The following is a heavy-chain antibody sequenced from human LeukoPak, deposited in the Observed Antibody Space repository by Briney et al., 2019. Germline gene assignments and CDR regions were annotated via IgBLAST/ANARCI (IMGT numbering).Heavy chain of an antibody. Sequence: ASVTVSFTSSGYTFTNYGISWVRQAPGRGREGMGWISAYNGNTNYVHKLQGIVTMTTNTSTRTAYMELSSLRSDDTAVYYCARVGGGYYDSSATSARDCFDHWGQGTLVTVSS. CDR3: ARVGGGYYDSSATSARDCFDH. CDR1: GYTFTNYG. CDR2: ISAYNGNT. J-gene: IGHJ4*02. D-gene: IGHD3-22*01. V-gene: IGHV1-18*01.